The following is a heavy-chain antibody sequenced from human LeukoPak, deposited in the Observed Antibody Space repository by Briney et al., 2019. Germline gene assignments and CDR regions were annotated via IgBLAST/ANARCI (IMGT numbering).Heavy chain of an antibody. J-gene: IGHJ5*02. V-gene: IGHV1-69*04. CDR2: IIPILGIA. Sequence: SVKVSCKASGGAFSSYTISWVRQAPGQGLEWMGRIIPILGIANYAQKFQGRVTITADKSTSTAYMELSSLRSEDTAVYYCARDTEGAVDVPYNWFDPWGQGTLVTVSS. CDR1: GGAFSSYT. D-gene: IGHD1-26*01. CDR3: ARDTEGAVDVPYNWFDP.